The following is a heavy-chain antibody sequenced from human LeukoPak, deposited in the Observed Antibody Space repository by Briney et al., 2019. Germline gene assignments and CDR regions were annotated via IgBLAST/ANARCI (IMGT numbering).Heavy chain of an antibody. CDR2: ISYDGNTE. CDR3: ARSRIAAVVPFYFDS. D-gene: IGHD6-13*01. V-gene: IGHV3-30*01. Sequence: GGSLRLSCAASGFTFSSYALNWVRQAPGKGLEWVAVISYDGNTEYYADSAQGRFTIPRDNSKNTLNLQMNSLRPEDSAIYYCARSRIAAVVPFYFDSWGQGALVTVSS. J-gene: IGHJ4*02. CDR1: GFTFSSYA.